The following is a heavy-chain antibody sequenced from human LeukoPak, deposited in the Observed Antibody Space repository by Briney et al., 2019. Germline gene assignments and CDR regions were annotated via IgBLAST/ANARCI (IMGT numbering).Heavy chain of an antibody. CDR3: ARGAMVRGVIITGDFDY. J-gene: IGHJ4*02. Sequence: PSETLSLTCTVSGGSISSYYWSWVRQPPGKGLEWIGYIYYSGSTNYNPSLKSRVTISVDTPKNQFSLKLSSVTAADTAVYYCARGAMVRGVIITGDFDYWGQGTLVTVSS. CDR1: GGSISSYY. V-gene: IGHV4-59*01. CDR2: IYYSGST. D-gene: IGHD3-10*01.